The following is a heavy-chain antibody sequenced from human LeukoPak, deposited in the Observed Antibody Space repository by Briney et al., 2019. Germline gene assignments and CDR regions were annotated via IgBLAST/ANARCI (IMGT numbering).Heavy chain of an antibody. CDR2: IKQDGTET. V-gene: IGHV3-7*01. D-gene: IGHD1-7*01. Sequence: PGGTLRLFCEASGLTFSNYWMTWARQASGKGLEWVADIKQDGTETYYVDSVKGRFTLSRDNARNSLYLQMNYLGVDDTAVYCCARGGMTGTPDYWGQGTLVTVSS. CDR1: GLTFSNYW. J-gene: IGHJ4*02. CDR3: ARGGMTGTPDY.